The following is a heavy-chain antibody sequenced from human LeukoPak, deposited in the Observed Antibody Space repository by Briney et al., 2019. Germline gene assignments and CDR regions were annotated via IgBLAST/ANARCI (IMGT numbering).Heavy chain of an antibody. Sequence: PGGSLRLSCAASGFTFSTYGMHWVRQAPGKGLEWVAFIRYDGSNKYYADSVKGRFTISRDNSKNTLYLQMNSLRAEDTAVCYCANRPTVAVAGMGKAFDIWGQGTMVTVSS. CDR3: ANRPTVAVAGMGKAFDI. CDR1: GFTFSTYG. J-gene: IGHJ3*02. D-gene: IGHD6-19*01. V-gene: IGHV3-30*02. CDR2: IRYDGSNK.